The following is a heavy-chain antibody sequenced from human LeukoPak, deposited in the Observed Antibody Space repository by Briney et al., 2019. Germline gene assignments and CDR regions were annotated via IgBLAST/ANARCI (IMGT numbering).Heavy chain of an antibody. D-gene: IGHD6-19*01. CDR1: GGSFSGYY. V-gene: IGHV4-34*01. CDR3: ARRLSIAVAYGY. CDR2: INHSGST. Sequence: PSETLSLTCAVYGGSFSGYYWSWIRQPPGKGLEWIGEINHSGSTNYNPSLKSRVTISVDTSKNQFSLKLSSVTAADTAVYYCARRLSIAVAYGYWGQGTLVTVSS. J-gene: IGHJ4*02.